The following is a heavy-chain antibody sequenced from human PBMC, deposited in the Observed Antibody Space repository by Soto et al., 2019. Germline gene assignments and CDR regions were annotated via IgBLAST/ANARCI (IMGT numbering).Heavy chain of an antibody. CDR1: GGSFSGYY. J-gene: IGHJ6*02. CDR3: ARIRRADYYYYGMDV. V-gene: IGHV4-34*01. Sequence: SETLSLTCAVYGGSFSGYYWSWIRQPPGKGLEWIGEINHSGSTNYNPSLKSRVTISVDTSKNQFSLKLSSVTAADTAVYYCARIRRADYYYYGMDVWGQGTTVTVS. D-gene: IGHD4-17*01. CDR2: INHSGST.